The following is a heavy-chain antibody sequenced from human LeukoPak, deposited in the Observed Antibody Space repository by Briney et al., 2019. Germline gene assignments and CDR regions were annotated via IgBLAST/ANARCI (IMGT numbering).Heavy chain of an antibody. V-gene: IGHV4-4*07. CDR1: GGSISSYY. D-gene: IGHD2-15*01. J-gene: IGHJ5*02. Sequence: PSETLSLTCTVSGGSISSYYWSWIRQPAGKGLEWIGRIYTSGSTNYNPSLKSRVTMSVDTSKNQFSLKLSSVTAADTAVYYRARDICSGGSCYSYNWFDPWGQGTLVTVSS. CDR3: ARDICSGGSCYSYNWFDP. CDR2: IYTSGST.